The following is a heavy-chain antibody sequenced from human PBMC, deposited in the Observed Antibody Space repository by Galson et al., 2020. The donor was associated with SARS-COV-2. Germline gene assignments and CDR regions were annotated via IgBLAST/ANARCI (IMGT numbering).Heavy chain of an antibody. CDR1: GYTFTSYG. CDR2: ISAYNGNT. J-gene: IGHJ4*02. V-gene: IGHV1-18*01. Sequence: SVKVSCKASGYTFTSYGISWVRQAPGQGLEWMGWISAYNGNTNYAQKLQGRVTMTTDTSTSTAYMELRSLRSDDTAVYYCARDDCGGDCYSGSQLFDCGGRGTLVTVSS. CDR3: ARDDCGGDCYSGSQLFDC. D-gene: IGHD2-21*01.